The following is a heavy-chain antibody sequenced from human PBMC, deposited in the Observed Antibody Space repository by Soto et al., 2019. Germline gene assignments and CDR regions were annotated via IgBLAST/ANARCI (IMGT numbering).Heavy chain of an antibody. D-gene: IGHD4-17*01. CDR3: AIRTVGWYFDL. J-gene: IGHJ2*01. V-gene: IGHV3-23*01. CDR1: GFTFSSYA. CDR2: ISGSGGST. Sequence: EVQLLESGGGLVQPGGSLRLSCAASGFTFSSYAMNWVRQAPGKGLEWVSVISGSGGSTYYADAVKGRFTISRDNSKNPLYLQMNSLRAEDTAVYYCAIRTVGWYFDLWGRGTLVTVSS.